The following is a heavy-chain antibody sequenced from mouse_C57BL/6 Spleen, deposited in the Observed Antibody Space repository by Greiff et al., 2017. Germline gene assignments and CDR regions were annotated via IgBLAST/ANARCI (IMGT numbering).Heavy chain of an antibody. J-gene: IGHJ2*01. CDR3: ARGVGRLFDD. Sequence: QVQLQQSGAELVMPGASVKLSGKASGYTFTSYWMHWVKQRPGQGLEWIGEIDPSDSYTNSNQKFKGKSTLTVDKSSSTAYMQLSSLTSEDSAVYYCARGVGRLFDDWGQGTTLTVSS. D-gene: IGHD4-1*01. CDR1: GYTFTSYW. V-gene: IGHV1-69*01. CDR2: IDPSDSYT.